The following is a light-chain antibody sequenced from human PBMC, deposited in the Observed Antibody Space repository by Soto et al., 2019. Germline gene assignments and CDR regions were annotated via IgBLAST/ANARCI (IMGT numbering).Light chain of an antibody. CDR2: LNSDGSH. V-gene: IGLV4-69*01. CDR3: QTWGTGV. J-gene: IGLJ3*02. Sequence: QTVVTQSPSASASLGASVKLTCTLSSGHSSYAIAWHQQQPEKGPRYLMKLNSDGSHSKGDGIPDRLSGSSSGAERYLTISSLQSEDEADYYCQTWGTGVFGGGTKLTVL. CDR1: SGHSSYA.